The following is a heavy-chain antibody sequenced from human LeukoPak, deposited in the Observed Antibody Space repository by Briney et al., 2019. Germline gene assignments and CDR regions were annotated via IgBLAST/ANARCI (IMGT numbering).Heavy chain of an antibody. CDR2: IYNNGDT. Sequence: SEALSLTCTVSGGSISSYYWSWIRQPPGKELEWIGYIYNNGDTNYNPSLKSRVTISVDTSKNQFSLKLSSVTAADTAVYYCASAVAGTGGFDYWGQGTLVTVSS. J-gene: IGHJ4*02. CDR3: ASAVAGTGGFDY. D-gene: IGHD6-19*01. CDR1: GGSISSYY. V-gene: IGHV4-59*01.